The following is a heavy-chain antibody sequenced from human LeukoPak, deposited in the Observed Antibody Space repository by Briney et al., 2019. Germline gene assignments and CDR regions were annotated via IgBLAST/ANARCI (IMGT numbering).Heavy chain of an antibody. J-gene: IGHJ4*02. CDR1: GFTFSSYS. V-gene: IGHV3-48*04. CDR2: ISNSGRTI. D-gene: IGHD4/OR15-4a*01. CDR3: ARMWDYGGLGS. Sequence: QSGGSLRLSCAASGFTFSSYSMNWVRQAPGKGLEWVSYISNSGRTIYYADSVKGRFTISRDNTKNSLYLQMNSLRAEDTAVYYCARMWDYGGLGSWGQGTLVAVSS.